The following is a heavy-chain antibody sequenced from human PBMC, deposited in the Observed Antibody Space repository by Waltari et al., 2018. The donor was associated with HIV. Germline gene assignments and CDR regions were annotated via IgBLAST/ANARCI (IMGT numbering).Heavy chain of an antibody. D-gene: IGHD2-15*01. J-gene: IGHJ4*02. CDR2: INPNSGGT. Sequence: QVQLVQSGAEVKKPGASVKVSCRTSGYTVTGHYLHWVRQAPGQGLEWMGWINPNSGGTNYAQKFQGRVTMTRDTSISTVYMQLSRLRSDDTAVYYCARHSDGRVFDYWGQGTLVTVSS. V-gene: IGHV1-2*02. CDR1: GYTVTGHY. CDR3: ARHSDGRVFDY.